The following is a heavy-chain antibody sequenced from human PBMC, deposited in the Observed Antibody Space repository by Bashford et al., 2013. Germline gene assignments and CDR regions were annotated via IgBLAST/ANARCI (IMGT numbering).Heavy chain of an antibody. CDR1: VGLQWFL. J-gene: IGHJ6*02. CDR3: ARRLGYCRSTSCYRERIRMQYMDV. V-gene: IGHV4-34*01. Sequence: SETLSLTCAVYVGLQWFLLELDPAAAGRDWSGLGKSIIAEAPTTTRPSKSRVTISVDTSKNQFSLELSSVTAADTAVYYCARRLGYCRSTSCYRERIRMQYMDVWGQGTTVTVSS. CDR2: SIIAEAP. D-gene: IGHD2-2*01.